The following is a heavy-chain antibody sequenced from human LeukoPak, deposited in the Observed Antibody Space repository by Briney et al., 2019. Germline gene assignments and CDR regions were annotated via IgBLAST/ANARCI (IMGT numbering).Heavy chain of an antibody. D-gene: IGHD6-19*01. CDR2: IYYSGST. CDR3: ARFNGGWSYFDY. V-gene: IGHV4-39*07. J-gene: IGHJ4*02. CDR1: GGSISSSSYY. Sequence: SETLSLTCTVSGGSISSSSYYWGWIRQPPGKGLEWIGSIYYSGSTNYNPSLKSRVTISVDTSKNQFSLKLNSVTAADTAVYYCARFNGGWSYFDYWGQGTLVTVSS.